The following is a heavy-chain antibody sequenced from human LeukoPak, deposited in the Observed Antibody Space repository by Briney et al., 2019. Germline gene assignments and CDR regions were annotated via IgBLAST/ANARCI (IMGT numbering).Heavy chain of an antibody. CDR2: ISGSGGST. J-gene: IGHJ4*02. CDR3: AKALDFVVGAIFDY. D-gene: IGHD1-26*01. V-gene: IGHV3-23*01. Sequence: GGSLRLSCAASGFTFSSYAMSWVRQAPGKGLEWVSAISGSGGSTYYADSVKGRFTISRDNSKNTLYLQMISLRAEDTAVYYCAKALDFVVGAIFDYWGQGTLVTVSS. CDR1: GFTFSSYA.